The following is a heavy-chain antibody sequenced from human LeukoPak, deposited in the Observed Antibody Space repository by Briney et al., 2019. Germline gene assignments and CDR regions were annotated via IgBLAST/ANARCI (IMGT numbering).Heavy chain of an antibody. CDR3: ARTTGSGYFDL. Sequence: SETLSLTCTVFGGSVSSFHWSWIRQPPGKGLEWIGYMYYSGRTNYNPSLKSRVTISVDISKNQLSLQLSSVTAADTAVYYCARTTGSGYFDLWGRGTLVTVSS. D-gene: IGHD1-14*01. CDR1: GGSVSSFH. CDR2: MYYSGRT. V-gene: IGHV4-59*02. J-gene: IGHJ2*01.